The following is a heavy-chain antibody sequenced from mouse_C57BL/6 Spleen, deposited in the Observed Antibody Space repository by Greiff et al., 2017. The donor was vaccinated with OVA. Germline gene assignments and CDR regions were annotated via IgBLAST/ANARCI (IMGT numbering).Heavy chain of an antibody. CDR3: ARVRGSYWYFDV. J-gene: IGHJ1*03. CDR1: GYSITSGYY. CDR2: ISYDGSN. D-gene: IGHD3-2*02. V-gene: IGHV3-6*01. Sequence: EVKLVESGPGLVKPSQSLSLTCSVTGYSITSGYYWNWIRQFPGNKLEWMGYISYDGSNDYNPSFKNRISITRDTSKNQFFLKLNSVTTEDTATYCCARVRGSYWYFDVWGTGTTVTVSS.